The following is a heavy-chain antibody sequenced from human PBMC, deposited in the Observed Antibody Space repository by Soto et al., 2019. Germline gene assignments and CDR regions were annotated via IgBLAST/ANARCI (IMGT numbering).Heavy chain of an antibody. CDR2: ISSGGSSK. D-gene: IGHD2-15*01. CDR1: GFTFRDYY. CDR3: ARRGPLNNIEVVPDYFGLDV. J-gene: IGHJ6*02. Sequence: QEQLVESGGGLVKPGGSLRLSCDASGFTFRDYYMSWIRQAPGKGLEWISYISSGGSSKFYTESVKGRFTISRDIAKNSLYLQMDGLRVEDTGVYFCARRGPLNNIEVVPDYFGLDVWGQGTTVTVSS. V-gene: IGHV3-11*01.